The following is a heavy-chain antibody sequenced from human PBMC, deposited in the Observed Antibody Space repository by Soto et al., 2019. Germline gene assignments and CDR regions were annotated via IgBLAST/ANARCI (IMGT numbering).Heavy chain of an antibody. CDR3: AKDLTGQLAYCLDP. CDR1: GFSFTGYY. J-gene: IGHJ5*02. V-gene: IGHV1-2*02. Sequence: GASVKVSCRASGFSFTGYYIHWLRQAPGQGLEWMGWINAHSGGTEYAQKFQGRVTLTRDTSIATAYLTLTSLTSDDTALYYCAKDLTGQLAYCLDPWGQGTQVTVSS. CDR2: INAHSGGT. D-gene: IGHD6-6*01.